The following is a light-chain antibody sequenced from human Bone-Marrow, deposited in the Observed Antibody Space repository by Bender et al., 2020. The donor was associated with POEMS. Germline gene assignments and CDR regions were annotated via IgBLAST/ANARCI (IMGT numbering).Light chain of an antibody. J-gene: IGLJ2*01. V-gene: IGLV2-8*01. CDR1: SSDVGGYNY. Sequence: QSALTQPPSASGSPGQSVTISCTGTSSDVGGYNYVSWYQQQPGKAPKLIIYEVNKRPSGVPDRFSGSKSGNTASLTVSGLQSEDEADYYCSSYTSSSTLVLFGGGTKLTVL. CDR2: EVN. CDR3: SSYTSSSTLVL.